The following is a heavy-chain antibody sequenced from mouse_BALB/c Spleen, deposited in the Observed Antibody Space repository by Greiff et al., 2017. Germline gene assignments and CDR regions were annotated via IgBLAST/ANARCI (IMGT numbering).Heavy chain of an antibody. V-gene: IGHV3-6*02. CDR2: ISYDGSN. J-gene: IGHJ3*01. CDR3: ARGASDYRYDWFAY. Sequence: EVKLQESGPGLVKPSQSLSLTCSVTGYSITSGYYWNWIRQFPGNKLEWMGYISYDGSNNYNPSLKNRISITRDTSKNQFFLKLNSVTTEDTATYYCARGASDYRYDWFAYWGQGTLVTVSA. CDR1: GYSITSGYY. D-gene: IGHD2-14*01.